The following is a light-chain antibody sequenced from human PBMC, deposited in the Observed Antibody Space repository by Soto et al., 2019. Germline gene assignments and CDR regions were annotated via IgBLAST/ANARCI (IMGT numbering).Light chain of an antibody. CDR1: QSVSSSY. V-gene: IGKV3-20*01. Sequence: EIVLTQSPGTLSLSPGERATPSCRASQSVSSSYLAWYQQKPGQAPRLLIYGASSRATGIPDRFSGSGSGTYFTLTISRLEPEDFAVYYCQQYGSSPPMYTFGQGTKLEIK. J-gene: IGKJ2*01. CDR3: QQYGSSPPMYT. CDR2: GAS.